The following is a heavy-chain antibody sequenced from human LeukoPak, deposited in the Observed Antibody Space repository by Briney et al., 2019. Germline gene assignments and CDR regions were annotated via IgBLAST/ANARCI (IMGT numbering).Heavy chain of an antibody. CDR1: GGSISSGDYY. D-gene: IGHD3-16*01. CDR3: ARGVMGDRNDYFDY. CDR2: IYYSGST. Sequence: PPQTLSLTXTVSGGSISSGDYYWSWLRQPPGKGLEWIGYIYYSGSTYYNPSLKSRVTISVDTSKNQFSLKLSSVTAADTAVYYCARGVMGDRNDYFDYWGQGTLVTVSS. J-gene: IGHJ4*02. V-gene: IGHV4-30-4*08.